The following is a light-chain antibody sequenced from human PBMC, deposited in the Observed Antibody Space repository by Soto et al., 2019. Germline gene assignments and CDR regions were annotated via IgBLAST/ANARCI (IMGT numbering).Light chain of an antibody. V-gene: IGKV3-15*01. CDR3: QQYNNWPFT. CDR2: GAS. CDR1: QSVSSN. Sequence: IVMTQSPATLSVSPGERATLSCRASQSVSSNLAWYQQKPGQAPRLLIYGASTRATGIPARFSGSGSGTEFTLTISSLQSEDFAVYYCQQYNNWPFTFGPGTSGYQT. J-gene: IGKJ3*01.